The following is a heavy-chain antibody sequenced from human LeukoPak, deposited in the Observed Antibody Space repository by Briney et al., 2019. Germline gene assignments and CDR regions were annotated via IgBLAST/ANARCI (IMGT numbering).Heavy chain of an antibody. CDR1: GYTFTAYY. V-gene: IGHV1-2*02. J-gene: IGHJ4*02. CDR2: INPNSGDT. CDR3: ARDGNFDY. Sequence: GASVKVSCKHSGYTFTAYYMHWVRQAPGQGLEWMGWINPNSGDTNYAEKFQGRVTLTRDTSITTAYMELSRLRSDDTAVYYCARDGNFDYWGQGTLVTVSS.